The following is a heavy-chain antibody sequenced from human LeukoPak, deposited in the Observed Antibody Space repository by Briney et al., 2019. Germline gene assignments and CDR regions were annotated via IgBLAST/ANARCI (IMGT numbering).Heavy chain of an antibody. J-gene: IGHJ4*02. D-gene: IGHD2-2*01. CDR2: ISWNSGSI. Sequence: GGSLRLSCAASGFTFDDYAMHWVRQAPGKGLEWVSGISWNSGSIGYADSVKGRFTISRDNAQNSLYLQMNSLRAEDTALYYCAKDIAFTSHGAFDYWGQGTLVTVSS. CDR3: AKDIAFTSHGAFDY. CDR1: GFTFDDYA. V-gene: IGHV3-9*01.